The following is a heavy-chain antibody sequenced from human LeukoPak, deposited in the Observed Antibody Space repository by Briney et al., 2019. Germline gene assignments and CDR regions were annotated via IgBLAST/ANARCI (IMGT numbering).Heavy chain of an antibody. CDR2: IYSGGGT. V-gene: IGHV3-53*01. Sequence: PGGSLRLSCAASGFTVSSNYMSWVRQAPGEGLEWVSVIYSGGGTYYADSVKGRFTISRDNSKNTLYLQMNSLRAEDTAVYYCAREGAPGSGFDYWGQGTLVTVSS. CDR3: AREGAPGSGFDY. D-gene: IGHD1-14*01. CDR1: GFTVSSNY. J-gene: IGHJ4*02.